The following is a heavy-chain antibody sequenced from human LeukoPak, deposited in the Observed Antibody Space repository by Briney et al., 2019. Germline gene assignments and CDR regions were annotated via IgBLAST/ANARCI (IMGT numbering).Heavy chain of an antibody. D-gene: IGHD2-15*01. CDR1: GFTFSSYS. CDR2: ISSSSSTI. CDR3: AGRDCSGGSCYLYYYYYGMDV. Sequence: GGSLRLSCAASGFTFSSYSMNWVRQAPGKGLEWVSYISSSSSTIYYADSVKGRFTISRDNAKNSLYLQMNSLRAEDTAVYYCAGRDCSGGSCYLYYYYYGMDVWGQGTTVTVSS. V-gene: IGHV3-48*04. J-gene: IGHJ6*02.